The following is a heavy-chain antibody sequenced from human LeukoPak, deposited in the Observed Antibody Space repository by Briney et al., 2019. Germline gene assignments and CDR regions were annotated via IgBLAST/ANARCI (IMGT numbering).Heavy chain of an antibody. V-gene: IGHV1-2*02. CDR1: GYTFTGYY. CDR3: ARVHLTGYQSVDY. Sequence: ASVKVSCKASGYTFTGYYMHWVRQAPGQGLEWMGWINPNSGGTNYAQKFQGRVTMIRDTSISTAYMELSRLRSDDTAVYYCARVHLTGYQSVDYWGQGTLVTVSS. J-gene: IGHJ4*02. D-gene: IGHD3-9*01. CDR2: INPNSGGT.